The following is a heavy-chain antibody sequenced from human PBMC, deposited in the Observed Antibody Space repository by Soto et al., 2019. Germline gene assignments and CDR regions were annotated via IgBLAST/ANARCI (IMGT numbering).Heavy chain of an antibody. CDR2: ISYDGSNK. Sequence: QVQLVESGGGVVQPGRSLRLSCAASGFTFSSYGMHWVRQAPGKGLEWVAVISYDGSNKYYADSVKGRFTISRDNSKNTLYLKMNSRRAEDTVVYYCAKRVDTAMVKGVGVGSIDYWGQGTLVTVSS. V-gene: IGHV3-30*18. D-gene: IGHD5-18*01. CDR3: AKRVDTAMVKGVGVGSIDY. CDR1: GFTFSSYG. J-gene: IGHJ4*02.